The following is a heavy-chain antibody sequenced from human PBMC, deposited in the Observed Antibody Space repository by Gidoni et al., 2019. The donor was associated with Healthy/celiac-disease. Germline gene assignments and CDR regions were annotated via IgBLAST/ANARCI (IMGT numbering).Heavy chain of an antibody. J-gene: IGHJ4*02. CDR2: ISGSGGST. CDR3: AKDWFTGFGESRDY. CDR1: GFTFSSYA. Sequence: EVQLLESGGGLVQPGGSLRLSCAASGFTFSSYALSWVRQAPGKGLEWVSAISGSGGSTYDAESVKGRLTISRDNSKNTLYLQMNSLRAEDTAVYYCAKDWFTGFGESRDYWGQGTLVTVSS. D-gene: IGHD3-10*01. V-gene: IGHV3-23*01.